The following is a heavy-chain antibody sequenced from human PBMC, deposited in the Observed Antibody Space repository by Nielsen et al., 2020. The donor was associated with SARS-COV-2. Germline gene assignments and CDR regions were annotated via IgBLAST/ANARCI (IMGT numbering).Heavy chain of an antibody. D-gene: IGHD3-3*01. CDR2: IYQTGDI. CDR3: ARETFWSGYTYYFDS. Sequence: SETLSLTCSVSGYSISSGFFWGWIRQPPGKGLEWIGNIYQTGDIYYNPSLKSRLTISVDTSNNQFSLRLSSMTAADTAVYYCARETFWSGYTYYFDSWGQGTLVTVSS. J-gene: IGHJ4*02. V-gene: IGHV4-38-2*02. CDR1: GYSISSGFF.